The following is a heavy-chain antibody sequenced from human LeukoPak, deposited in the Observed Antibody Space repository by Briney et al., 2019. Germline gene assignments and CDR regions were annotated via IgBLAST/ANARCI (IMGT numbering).Heavy chain of an antibody. D-gene: IGHD3-22*01. J-gene: IGHJ6*02. CDR1: GGSFSGYY. Sequence: SETLSLTCAVYGGSFSGYYWSWIRQPPGKGLEWTGEINHSGSTNYNPSLKSRVTISVDTSKNQFSLKLSSVTAADTAVYYCARGFPRTYYDDSSGYYRNFNYYYGMDVWGQGTTVTVSS. CDR3: ARGFPRTYYDDSSGYYRNFNYYYGMDV. CDR2: INHSGST. V-gene: IGHV4-34*01.